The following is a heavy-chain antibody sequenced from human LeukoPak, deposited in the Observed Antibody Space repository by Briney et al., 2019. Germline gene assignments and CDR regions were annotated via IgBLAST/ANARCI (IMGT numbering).Heavy chain of an antibody. V-gene: IGHV3-30*18. CDR3: AKDSSTSNYYYGLDV. J-gene: IGHJ6*02. D-gene: IGHD6-13*01. CDR2: ISYDGTNE. CDR1: GFPFSSYG. Sequence: GGSLRLSCAASGFPFSSYGMHWVRQAPGKGLEWLADISYDGTNEYYADSVKGRFTISRDNSKNTLYLQMNSLRADDTSVYFCAKDSSTSNYYYGLDVWGQGTTVTVSS.